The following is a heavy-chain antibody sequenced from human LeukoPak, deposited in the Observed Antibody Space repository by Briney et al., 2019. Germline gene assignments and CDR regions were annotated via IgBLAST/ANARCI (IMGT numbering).Heavy chain of an antibody. CDR2: MNPNSGNT. CDR1: GYTFTSYD. V-gene: IGHV1-8*02. Sequence: ASVKVSCKASGYTFTSYDINWVRQATGQGLEWMGWMNPNSGNTSYAQKFQGRVTMTRDTSTSTVYMELSSLRSEDTAVYYCASSLGIAARPYLDYWGQGTLVTVSS. CDR3: ASSLGIAARPYLDY. J-gene: IGHJ4*02. D-gene: IGHD6-6*01.